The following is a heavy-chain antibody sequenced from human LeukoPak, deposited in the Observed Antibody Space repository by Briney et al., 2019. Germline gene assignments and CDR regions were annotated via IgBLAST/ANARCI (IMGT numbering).Heavy chain of an antibody. Sequence: PGGSLRLSCAASGFTFSSYAMSWVRQAPGKGLEWVSAISGSGGSTYYADSVKGRFTISRDNSKNTLYLQMNSLRAEDTAVYYCAKGVAVAGTVPNDYWGQGTLVTVSS. D-gene: IGHD6-19*01. J-gene: IGHJ4*02. V-gene: IGHV3-23*01. CDR2: ISGSGGST. CDR3: AKGVAVAGTVPNDY. CDR1: GFTFSSYA.